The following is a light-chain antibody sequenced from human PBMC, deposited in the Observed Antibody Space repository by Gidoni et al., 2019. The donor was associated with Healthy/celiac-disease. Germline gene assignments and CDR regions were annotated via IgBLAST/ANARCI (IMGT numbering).Light chain of an antibody. J-gene: IGKJ4*01. CDR1: QRVSSSY. CDR3: QQYGSSLL. Sequence: EIVLTQSPGTLSLSPGERATLSCRASQRVSSSYLALYQQKPGQAPRLLIYGASSRATGIPDRFSGSGSGTDFTLTISRLEPEDFAVYYCQQYGSSLLFGGGTKVEIK. V-gene: IGKV3-20*01. CDR2: GAS.